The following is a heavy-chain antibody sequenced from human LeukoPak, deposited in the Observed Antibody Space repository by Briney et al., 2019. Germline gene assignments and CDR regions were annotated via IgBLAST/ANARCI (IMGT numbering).Heavy chain of an antibody. CDR1: GGSISSSSYY. V-gene: IGHV4-39*07. CDR3: ARCRPGYTYAGDAFDI. Sequence: SETLSLTCTVSGGSISSSSYYWGWIRQPPGKGLEWIGEINHSGSTNYNPSLKSRVTISVDTSKNQFSLKLSSVTAADTAVYYCARCRPGYTYAGDAFDIWGQGTMVTVSS. CDR2: INHSGST. D-gene: IGHD5-18*01. J-gene: IGHJ3*02.